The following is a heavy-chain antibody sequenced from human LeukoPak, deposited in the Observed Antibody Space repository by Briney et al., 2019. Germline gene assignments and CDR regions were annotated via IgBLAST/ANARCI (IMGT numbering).Heavy chain of an antibody. CDR2: FNPEDGET. Sequence: EASVKVSCKVSGYTLTELSMHWVRQAPGKGLEGMGWFNPEDGETIYAQKFQGRVTMTEDTTTDTAYMELSSLGSEDDAVFYCATGRTGTTCPIDYWGQGTLVTVSA. J-gene: IGHJ4*02. V-gene: IGHV1-24*01. CDR1: GYTLTELS. CDR3: ATGRTGTTCPIDY. D-gene: IGHD1-1*01.